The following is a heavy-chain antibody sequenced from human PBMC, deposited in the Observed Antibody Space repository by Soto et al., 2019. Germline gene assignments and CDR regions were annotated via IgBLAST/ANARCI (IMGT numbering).Heavy chain of an antibody. CDR2: MSSRSSYI. V-gene: IGHV3-21*01. CDR1: GGSISISS. D-gene: IGHD3-16*01. J-gene: IGHJ5*02. CDR3: ARVATFGGVSNWFDP. Sequence: ETLSLTCTVSGGSISISSYYWGWIRQPPGKGLEWVSSMSSRSSYIYYADSVKGRFTISRDNAKNSLYLQMNSLRAEDTAVYYCARVATFGGVSNWFDPWGQGTLVTVSS.